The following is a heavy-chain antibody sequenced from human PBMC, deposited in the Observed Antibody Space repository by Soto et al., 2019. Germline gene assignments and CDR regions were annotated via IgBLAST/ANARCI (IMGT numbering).Heavy chain of an antibody. V-gene: IGHV3-23*01. D-gene: IGHD6-13*01. CDR2: ISGSGGST. CDR1: GFTFSSYA. J-gene: IGHJ4*02. CDR3: AKEFGLGGYSSRSYGGY. Sequence: EVQLLESGGGLVQPGGSLRLSCAASGFTFSSYAMSWVRQAPGKGLEWVSAISGSGGSTYYADSVKGRFTISRDNSKNTLYLQMNRLRARVAAADYYAKEFGLGGYSSRSYGGYWGQGTLVTVSS.